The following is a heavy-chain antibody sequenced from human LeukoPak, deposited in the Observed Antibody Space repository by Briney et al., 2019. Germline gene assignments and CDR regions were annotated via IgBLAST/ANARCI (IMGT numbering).Heavy chain of an antibody. CDR1: GFTVSSNY. CDR3: ARPQEEAYYDILTGYHYYYGMDV. D-gene: IGHD3-9*01. J-gene: IGHJ6*02. CDR2: IYSGGST. Sequence: GGSLRLSCAASGFTVSSNYMSWVRQAPGKGLEWVSVIYSGGSTYYADSVKGRFPISRDNSKNTLYLQMNRLRAEDTAVYYCARPQEEAYYDILTGYHYYYGMDVWGQGTTVTVSS. V-gene: IGHV3-66*04.